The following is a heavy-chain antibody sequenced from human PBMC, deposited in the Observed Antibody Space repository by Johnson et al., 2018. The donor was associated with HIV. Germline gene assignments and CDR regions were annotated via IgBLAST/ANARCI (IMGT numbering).Heavy chain of an antibody. CDR2: IRYDGSNK. D-gene: IGHD6-19*01. V-gene: IGHV3-30*02. J-gene: IGHJ3*02. Sequence: QVQLVESGGGVVQPGGSPRLSCAASGFTFSSYGMHWVRQAPGKGLEWVAFIRYDGSNKYYADSVKGRFTISRDNSKNTLYLQMNSLRAEDTAVYYCAKDLEEGQQWLIGAFDIWGQGTMVTVSS. CDR3: AKDLEEGQQWLIGAFDI. CDR1: GFTFSSYG.